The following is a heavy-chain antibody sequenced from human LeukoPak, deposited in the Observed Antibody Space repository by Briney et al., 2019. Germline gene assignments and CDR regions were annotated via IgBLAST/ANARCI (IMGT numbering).Heavy chain of an antibody. V-gene: IGHV3-74*01. Sequence: GGSLRLSCAASGFTFTTYWMHWVRQAPGEGLVWVSGIGTDGSDTRYADSVKGRFTISRDNAKNTLYLQMNSLTAEDTAVYYCARDFKDRGFWGQGTLVTVSS. CDR3: ARDFKDRGF. CDR2: IGTDGSDT. D-gene: IGHD3-10*01. CDR1: GFTFTTYW. J-gene: IGHJ4*02.